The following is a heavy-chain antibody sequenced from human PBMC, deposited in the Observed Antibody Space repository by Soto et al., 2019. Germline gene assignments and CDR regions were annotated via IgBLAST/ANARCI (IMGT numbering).Heavy chain of an antibody. D-gene: IGHD3-10*01. Sequence: SVKVSCKASGGTFSSYAISWVRQAPGQGLEWMGGIIPIFGTANYAQKFQGRVTITADESTSTAYMELSSLRSEDTAVYYCARQARPYGSGSNAFDIWGQGTMVTV. CDR3: ARQARPYGSGSNAFDI. CDR1: GGTFSSYA. J-gene: IGHJ3*02. V-gene: IGHV1-69*13. CDR2: IIPIFGTA.